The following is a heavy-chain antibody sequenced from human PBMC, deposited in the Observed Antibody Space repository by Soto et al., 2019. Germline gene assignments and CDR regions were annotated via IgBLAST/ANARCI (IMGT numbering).Heavy chain of an antibody. V-gene: IGHV4-59*01. D-gene: IGHD3-10*01. J-gene: IGHJ4*02. Sequence: SETLSLTCTVSGGSISSYYWSWIRQPPGKGLEWIGYIYYSGSTNYNPSLKSRVTISVDTSKNQFSLKLSSVTAADTAVYYCARGSNYHPKVKFHLDYWGQGTLVTVSS. CDR3: ARGSNYHPKVKFHLDY. CDR2: IYYSGST. CDR1: GGSISSYY.